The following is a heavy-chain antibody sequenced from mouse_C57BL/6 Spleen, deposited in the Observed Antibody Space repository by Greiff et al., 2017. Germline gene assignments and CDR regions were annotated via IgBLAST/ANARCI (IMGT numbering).Heavy chain of an antibody. CDR2: IWSGGST. CDR3: ARKGDYDESLYAMDY. Sequence: VKVVESGPGLVQPSQSLSISCTASGFSLTSYGVHWVRQSPGKGLEWLGVIWSGGSTDYNEALISSLSISKDNSKSQVFLKLNSLQADDAAVYYCARKGDYDESLYAMDYWGQGASVTVSS. CDR1: GFSLTSYG. V-gene: IGHV2-2*01. J-gene: IGHJ4*01. D-gene: IGHD2-4*01.